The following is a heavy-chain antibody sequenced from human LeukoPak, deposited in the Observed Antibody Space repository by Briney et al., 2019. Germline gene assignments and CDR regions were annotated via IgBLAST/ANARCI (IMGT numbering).Heavy chain of an antibody. J-gene: IGHJ1*01. CDR3: VTPGVHYDSSGYYPFQH. Sequence: SVKVSCKASGGTFSSYAISWVRQAPGRGLEWMGGIIPIFGTANYAQKFQGRVTITTDESTSTAYMELSSLTSEDTAVYYCVTPGVHYDSSGYYPFQHWGQGTLVTVSS. D-gene: IGHD3-22*01. V-gene: IGHV1-69*05. CDR2: IIPIFGTA. CDR1: GGTFSSYA.